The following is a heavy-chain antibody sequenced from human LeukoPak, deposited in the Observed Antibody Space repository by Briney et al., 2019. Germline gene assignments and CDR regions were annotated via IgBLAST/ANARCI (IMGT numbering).Heavy chain of an antibody. CDR3: AKTGSSSFKNWFDP. CDR1: GFTFSSYA. D-gene: IGHD6-13*01. V-gene: IGHV3-23*01. Sequence: GGSLRLSCAASGFTFSSYAMSWVRQAPGKGLEWVSAISGSGGSTYYADSVKGRFTIARDNSKNTLYLQMNSLRAEDTAVYYCAKTGSSSFKNWFDPWGQGTLVTVSS. CDR2: ISGSGGST. J-gene: IGHJ5*02.